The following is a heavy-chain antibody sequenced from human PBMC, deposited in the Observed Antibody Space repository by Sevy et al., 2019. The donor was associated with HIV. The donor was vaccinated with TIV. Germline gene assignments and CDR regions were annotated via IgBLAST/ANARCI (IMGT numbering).Heavy chain of an antibody. D-gene: IGHD3-22*01. J-gene: IGHJ4*02. Sequence: ASVKVSCKASGYTFTGYYMHWVRQAPGQGLEWMGRINPNSGGTNYAQKFQGRVTMTRDTSISTAYMELSRLRSDDTAVYDGARVRGGRTYYYDSSGPFDYWGQGTLVTVSS. CDR3: ARVRGGRTYYYDSSGPFDY. CDR2: INPNSGGT. V-gene: IGHV1-2*06. CDR1: GYTFTGYY.